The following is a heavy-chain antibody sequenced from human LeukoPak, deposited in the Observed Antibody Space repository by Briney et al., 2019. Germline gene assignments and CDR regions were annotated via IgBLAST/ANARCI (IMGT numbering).Heavy chain of an antibody. Sequence: GGSLRLSCAASGFTFSSYAMRWVRQAPGKGLEWVAVIYTGGSTYYADSVKGRFTISRDNSKNTLYLQMNSLRVEDTAVYYCARDGDDTSGYFSPFDYWGQGTLVTVSS. D-gene: IGHD3-22*01. CDR3: ARDGDDTSGYFSPFDY. CDR1: GFTFSSYA. CDR2: IYTGGST. V-gene: IGHV3-53*01. J-gene: IGHJ4*02.